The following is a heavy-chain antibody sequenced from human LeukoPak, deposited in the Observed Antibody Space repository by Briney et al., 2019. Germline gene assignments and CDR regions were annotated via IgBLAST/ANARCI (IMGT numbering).Heavy chain of an antibody. Sequence: KTGGSLRLSCAASGFTFSDYYMSWIRQAPGKGLEWVPYISITSSYTNYADSVKGRFTVSRDNAKNSLYLQMNSLRAEDTAVYYCARDRYCTNGVCYGHFDYWGQGTLVTVSS. CDR2: ISITSSYT. V-gene: IGHV3-11*06. D-gene: IGHD2-8*01. CDR3: ARDRYCTNGVCYGHFDY. CDR1: GFTFSDYY. J-gene: IGHJ4*02.